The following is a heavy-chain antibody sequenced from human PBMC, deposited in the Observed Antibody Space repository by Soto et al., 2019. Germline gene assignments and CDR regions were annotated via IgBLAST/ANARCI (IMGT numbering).Heavy chain of an antibody. CDR1: GGSMRGQH. D-gene: IGHD3-16*01. Sequence: QVQLQESGPGLVKPSATLSLSCTVSGGSMRGQHWSWIRQPPGKGLEWIGHHSDSTNYKPSLKSLITISKNTYKNQFSLKRSSVTAADTAVYCGATYTVCEGGRGYWGQGNLVTVSS. J-gene: IGHJ4*02. CDR2: HHSDST. CDR3: ATYTVCEGGRGY. V-gene: IGHV4-4*09.